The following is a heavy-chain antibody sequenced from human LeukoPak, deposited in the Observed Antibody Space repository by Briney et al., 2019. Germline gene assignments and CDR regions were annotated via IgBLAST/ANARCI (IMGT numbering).Heavy chain of an antibody. CDR1: GYTFTGYY. CDR3: ARGRYSYGSDAFDI. J-gene: IGHJ3*02. Sequence: ASVKVSCKASGYTFTGYYMHWVRQAPGQGLEWMGQINPNSGGTNYAQKFQGRVTMTRDTSISTAYMELSRLRSDDTAVYYCARGRYSYGSDAFDIWGQGTMVTVSS. CDR2: INPNSGGT. V-gene: IGHV1-2*06. D-gene: IGHD5-18*01.